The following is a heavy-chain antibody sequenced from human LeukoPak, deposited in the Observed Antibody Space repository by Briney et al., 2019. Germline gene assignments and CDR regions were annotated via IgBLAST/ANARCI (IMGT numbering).Heavy chain of an antibody. CDR2: IYTSGST. D-gene: IGHD1-26*01. V-gene: IGHV4-4*07. CDR3: ARDQVGYYYYYYMDV. J-gene: IGHJ6*03. CDR1: GGSFSGYY. Sequence: SETLSLTCAVYGGSFSGYYWSWIRQPAGKGLEWIGRIYTSGSTNYNPSLKSRVTISVDTSKNQFSLKLSSVTAADTAVYYCARDQVGYYYYYYMDVWGKGTTVTVSS.